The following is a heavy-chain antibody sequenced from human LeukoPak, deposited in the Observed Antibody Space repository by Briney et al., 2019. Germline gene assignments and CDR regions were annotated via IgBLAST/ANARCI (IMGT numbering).Heavy chain of an antibody. Sequence: SGTLSHTCAVSGYSLSSGFYWGWVRQPPGKGLEWSGTVYERESNYYNPSLKSRVPISVDTPKTQFSLKLSSVTAADTAVYYCAREDYDGNWFDPWGEGALVTVSS. CDR2: VYERESN. D-gene: IGHD3-16*01. V-gene: IGHV4-38-2*02. CDR1: GYSLSSGFY. J-gene: IGHJ5*02. CDR3: AREDYDGNWFDP.